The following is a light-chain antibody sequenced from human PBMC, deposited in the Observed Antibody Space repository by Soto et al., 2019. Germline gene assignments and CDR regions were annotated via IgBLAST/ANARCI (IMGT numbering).Light chain of an antibody. J-gene: IGKJ5*01. CDR1: QSVSTK. V-gene: IGKV3D-15*01. CDR3: QQYSDLPMT. CDR2: GAS. Sequence: EILMTQSPATVSVSPGETATLSCRASQSVSTKLAWCQQKPGQAPRLLIYGASRRATGIPDRFSGSASGTDFTLTISRLEPEDFAVYFCQQYSDLPMTFGQGTRLEIK.